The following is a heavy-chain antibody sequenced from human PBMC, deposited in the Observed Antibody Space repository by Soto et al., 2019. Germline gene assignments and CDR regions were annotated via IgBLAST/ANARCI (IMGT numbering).Heavy chain of an antibody. CDR3: ARDSLAAAGTYYFDY. Sequence: GGSLRLSCAASGFTFSSYSMNWVRQAPGKGLEWVSSISSSSSYIYYADSVKGRFTISRDNAKNSLYLQMNSLRAEDTAVYYCARDSLAAAGTYYFDYWGQGTLVTVSS. J-gene: IGHJ4*02. V-gene: IGHV3-21*01. CDR2: ISSSSSYI. D-gene: IGHD6-13*01. CDR1: GFTFSSYS.